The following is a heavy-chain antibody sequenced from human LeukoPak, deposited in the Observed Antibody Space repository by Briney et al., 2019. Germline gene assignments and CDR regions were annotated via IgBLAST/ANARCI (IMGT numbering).Heavy chain of an antibody. CDR3: ARAVDTAMAP. CDR1: GFTFSNYA. V-gene: IGHV3-30-3*01. Sequence: GGSLRLSCAASGFTFSNYAMSWVRQAPGKGLEWVAVISYDGSNKYYADSVKGRFTISRDNSKNTLYLQMNSLRAEDTAVYYCARAVDTAMAPWGQGTLVTVSS. CDR2: ISYDGSNK. D-gene: IGHD5-18*01. J-gene: IGHJ5*02.